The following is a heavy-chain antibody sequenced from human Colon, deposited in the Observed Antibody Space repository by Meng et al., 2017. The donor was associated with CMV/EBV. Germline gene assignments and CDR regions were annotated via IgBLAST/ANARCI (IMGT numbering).Heavy chain of an antibody. J-gene: IGHJ4*02. CDR1: GYTFGAHW. CDR2: IHCGDSRT. CDR3: ARHYDASWFGY. V-gene: IGHV5-51*01. D-gene: IGHD3-16*01. Sequence: GESLKISCRTSGYTFGAHWIGWVRQMPGEDLQWMGMIHCGDSRTIYSPLFEGQVTLSVDKSINTAYLQWTRLQTSDSGMYYCARHYDASWFGYWGQGTQVTVSS.